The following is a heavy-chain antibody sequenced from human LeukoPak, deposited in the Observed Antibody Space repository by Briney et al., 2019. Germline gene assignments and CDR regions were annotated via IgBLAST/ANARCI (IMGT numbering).Heavy chain of an antibody. V-gene: IGHV3-21*01. CDR3: ARDREWEVFDY. D-gene: IGHD1-26*01. CDR2: ISSTTSYI. Sequence: GGSLRLSCAASGFTFSSYSMNWVRQAPGKGLEWVSSISSTTSYIYCADSVKGRFTISRDNAKNSLYLQMNSLRADDTAVYYCARDREWEVFDYWGQGTLVTVSS. J-gene: IGHJ4*02. CDR1: GFTFSSYS.